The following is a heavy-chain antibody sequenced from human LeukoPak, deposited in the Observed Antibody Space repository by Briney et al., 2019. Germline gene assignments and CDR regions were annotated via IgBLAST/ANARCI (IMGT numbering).Heavy chain of an antibody. CDR1: GYSITSAYY. CDR2: IYYSGST. Sequence: PSETLSLTCTVSGYSITSAYYWGWIRQSPGKGLEWIGYIYYSGSTNYNPSLKSRVTISVDTSKNQFSLKLSSVTAADTAVYYCAGSMAVAGLSFDYWGQGTLVTVSS. D-gene: IGHD6-19*01. CDR3: AGSMAVAGLSFDY. V-gene: IGHV4-59*01. J-gene: IGHJ4*02.